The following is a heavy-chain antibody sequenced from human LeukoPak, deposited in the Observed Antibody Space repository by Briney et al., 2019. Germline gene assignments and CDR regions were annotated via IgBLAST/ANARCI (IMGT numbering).Heavy chain of an antibody. CDR3: AKAGVRYFDSSGLYAFDF. D-gene: IGHD3-22*01. V-gene: IGHV4-39*01. CDR1: GGSISSSSYY. J-gene: IGHJ3*01. CDR2: IYYSGST. Sequence: SETLSLTCAVSGGSISSSSYYWAWIRQPPGKGLEWIGTIYYSGSTYHNPSLKSRVTMSVDTSRNQFSLKLSSVDAADTSVYYCAKAGVRYFDSSGLYAFDFWGQGTTVTVSS.